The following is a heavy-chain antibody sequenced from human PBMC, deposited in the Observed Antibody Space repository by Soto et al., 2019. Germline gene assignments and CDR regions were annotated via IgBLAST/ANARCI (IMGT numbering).Heavy chain of an antibody. CDR1: GESINSNSHY. D-gene: IGHD2-15*01. Sequence: PSETLSLTCSVSGESINSNSHYWAWIRQSPGKTLEWIGHISYSGKTDLNPSLRGRVTLSRDTSKNQFSLRLTSVTAADTAVYHCARALGGRTLSWFYFDNWGQGALVTVSS. J-gene: IGHJ4*02. CDR3: ARALGGRTLSWFYFDN. CDR2: ISYSGKT. V-gene: IGHV4-61*05.